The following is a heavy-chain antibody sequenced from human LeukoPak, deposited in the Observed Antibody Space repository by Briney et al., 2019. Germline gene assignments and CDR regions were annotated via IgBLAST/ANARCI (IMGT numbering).Heavy chain of an antibody. J-gene: IGHJ4*02. V-gene: IGHV3-48*03. CDR1: GFSFTSSE. Sequence: PGGSLRLSCVASGFSFTSSEMTWVRQAPGKGLEWVSSISSRGRSTYYADFVRGRFIISRDNAKNSLYLQLNSLRADDTALYYCARSMVRETMDYWGQGTLVTVSS. CDR2: ISSRGRST. CDR3: ARSMVRETMDY. D-gene: IGHD3-10*01.